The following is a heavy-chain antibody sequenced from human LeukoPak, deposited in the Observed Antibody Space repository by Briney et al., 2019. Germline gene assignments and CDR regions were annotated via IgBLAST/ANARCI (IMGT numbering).Heavy chain of an antibody. J-gene: IGHJ4*02. V-gene: IGHV1-46*01. CDR1: GYTFTSYY. D-gene: IGHD2-21*02. CDR3: ARDLGGGDDVFDY. Sequence: GASVKVSCKASGYTFTSYYMHWVRQAPGQGLEWMGIINPSGGSTSYAQKFQGRVTMTRDMSTSTDYMELSSLRAEDTAVYYCARDLGGGDDVFDYWGQGTLVTVPS. CDR2: INPSGGST.